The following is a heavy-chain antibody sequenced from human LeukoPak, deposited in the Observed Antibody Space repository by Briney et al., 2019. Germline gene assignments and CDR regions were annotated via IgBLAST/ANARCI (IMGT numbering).Heavy chain of an antibody. CDR2: IYSGGST. V-gene: IGHV3-53*01. CDR3: ARDYCSSTSCPLGY. CDR1: GFTVSGNY. Sequence: GGSLRLSCAASGFTVSGNYMSWVRQAPGKGLEWVSVIYSGGSTYYADSVKGRFTISRDNSKNTLYLQMNSLRAEDTAVYYCARDYCSSTSCPLGYWGQGTLVTVSS. J-gene: IGHJ4*02. D-gene: IGHD2-2*01.